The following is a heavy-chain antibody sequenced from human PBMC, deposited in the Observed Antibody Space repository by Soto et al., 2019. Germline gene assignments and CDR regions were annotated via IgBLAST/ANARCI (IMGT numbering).Heavy chain of an antibody. Sequence: GGSLRLSCAASGFTFSSYAMHWVRQAPGKGLEWVAVISYDGSNKYYADSVKGRFTISRENSKNTLYLQMNSLRAEDTAVYYCARDAQPYYDFWSGSEKAYYYGMDVWGQGTTVTVSS. CDR3: ARDAQPYYDFWSGSEKAYYYGMDV. V-gene: IGHV3-30-3*01. CDR2: ISYDGSNK. J-gene: IGHJ6*02. CDR1: GFTFSSYA. D-gene: IGHD3-3*01.